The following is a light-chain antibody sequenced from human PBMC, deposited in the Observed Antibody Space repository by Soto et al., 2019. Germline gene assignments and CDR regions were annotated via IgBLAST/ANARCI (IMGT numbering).Light chain of an antibody. J-gene: IGLJ1*01. CDR2: DVS. CDR1: SSDVGGYNY. CDR3: YPYTSSSTYV. Sequence: QSALTQPASVSGSPGQSITISCTGTSSDVGGYNYVSWYQQHPAKAPKVMLYDVSNRPSGVSNRFSGSKSGNTASLTISGLQAEDEADYYFYPYTSSSTYVFGTGTKLTVL. V-gene: IGLV2-14*03.